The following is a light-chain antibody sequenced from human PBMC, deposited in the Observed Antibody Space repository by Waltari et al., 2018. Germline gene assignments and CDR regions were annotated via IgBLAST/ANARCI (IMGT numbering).Light chain of an antibody. V-gene: IGKV1-5*03. CDR3: QQCDTYSFT. J-gene: IGKJ2*01. CDR2: KAS. Sequence: DIQMTQSPSTLSASVGHTVTITCRASQSIDNWLAWYQQKPGKAPKLLIYKASTLESGGPSRFSGSGSGTEFTLTISSLQPDDFATYYCQQCDTYSFTFGQGTKLEIK. CDR1: QSIDNW.